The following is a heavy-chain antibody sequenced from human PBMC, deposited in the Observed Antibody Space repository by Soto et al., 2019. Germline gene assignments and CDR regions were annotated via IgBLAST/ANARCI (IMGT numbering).Heavy chain of an antibody. CDR3: ARAEGYSNYGRLYYYYYYGMDV. J-gene: IGHJ6*02. D-gene: IGHD4-4*01. V-gene: IGHV1-69*06. CDR2: IIPIFGTA. Sequence: QVQLVQSGAEVKKPGSSVKVSCKASGGTFSSYAISWVRQAPGQGLEWMGGIIPIFGTANYAQKFQGRVTITADKSTSTAYMELSSLRSEDTAVYYCARAEGYSNYGRLYYYYYYGMDVWGQGTTVTVSS. CDR1: GGTFSSYA.